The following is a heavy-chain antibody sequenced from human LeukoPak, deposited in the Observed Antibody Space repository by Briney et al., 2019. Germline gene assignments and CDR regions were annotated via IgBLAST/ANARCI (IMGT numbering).Heavy chain of an antibody. J-gene: IGHJ6*02. CDR2: IYENGGTT. CDR3: ARHQLLAYYYYGMDV. D-gene: IGHD2-2*01. Sequence: GGSLRLSCVGSGFTFRSHAMSWVRQAPEKGLEFVSGIYENGGTTYYADSVKGRFSISRDNAKNSLYLQMNSLRAEDTAVYYCARHQLLAYYYYGMDVWGQGTSVTVSS. CDR1: GFTFRSHA. V-gene: IGHV3-23*01.